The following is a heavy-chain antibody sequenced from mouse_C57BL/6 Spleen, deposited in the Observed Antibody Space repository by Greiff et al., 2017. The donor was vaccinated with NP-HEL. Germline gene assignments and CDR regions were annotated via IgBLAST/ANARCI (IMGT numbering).Heavy chain of an antibody. CDR1: GFTFSDYG. J-gene: IGHJ4*01. CDR3: AREKPRPYYAMDY. Sequence: EVHLVESGGGLVKPGGSLKLSCAASGFTFSDYGMHWVRQAPEKGLEWVAYISSGSSTTYYADTVKGRFTISRDNAKNTLFLQMTSLRSEDTAMYYCAREKPRPYYAMDYWGQGTSVTVSS. CDR2: ISSGSSTT. V-gene: IGHV5-17*01.